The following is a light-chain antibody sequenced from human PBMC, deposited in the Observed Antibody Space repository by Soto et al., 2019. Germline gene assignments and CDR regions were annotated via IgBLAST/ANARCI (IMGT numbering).Light chain of an antibody. J-gene: IGKJ5*01. Sequence: DIQMTQSPSPLSASVGDRVTITCRASQSVTTWLAWYQQKPGKAPKLLIYKASNLESGLPSRFTGSGSGTEFTLTISSLQSDDFATYDCQQYSTYPITFGHGTRLESK. V-gene: IGKV1-5*03. CDR2: KAS. CDR3: QQYSTYPIT. CDR1: QSVTTW.